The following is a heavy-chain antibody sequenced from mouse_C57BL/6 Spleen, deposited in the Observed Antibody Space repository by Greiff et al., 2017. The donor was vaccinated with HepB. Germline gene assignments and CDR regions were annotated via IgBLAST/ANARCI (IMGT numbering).Heavy chain of an antibody. V-gene: IGHV1-5*01. CDR3: TRSGTTVVIGY. CDR2: IYPGNSVT. CDR1: GYTFTSYW. Sequence: EVQLQQSGTVLARPGASVKMSCKTSGYTFTSYWMHWVKQRPGQGLEWIGAIYPGNSVTSYNQKLKGKAKLTAVTSASAAYMELSSLTNEDSAVYYCTRSGTTVVIGYWGQGTTLTVSS. J-gene: IGHJ2*01. D-gene: IGHD1-1*01.